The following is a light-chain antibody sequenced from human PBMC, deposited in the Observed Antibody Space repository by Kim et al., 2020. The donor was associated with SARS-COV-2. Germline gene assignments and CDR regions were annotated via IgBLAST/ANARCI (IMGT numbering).Light chain of an antibody. CDR3: QQYGSSLYT. V-gene: IGKV3-20*01. CDR1: QSVSGSY. Sequence: LSPGERATLPCRASQSVSGSYLAWYQQKPGQAPRLLIYGASSRATGIPDRFSGSGSGTDFTLTISRLEPEDFAVYYCQQYGSSLYTFGQGTKLEIK. CDR2: GAS. J-gene: IGKJ2*01.